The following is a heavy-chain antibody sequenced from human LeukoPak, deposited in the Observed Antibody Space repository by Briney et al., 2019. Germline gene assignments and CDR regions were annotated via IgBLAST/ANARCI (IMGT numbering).Heavy chain of an antibody. V-gene: IGHV3-30*02. CDR2: IRYDGSNK. CDR1: GFTFSSYW. D-gene: IGHD2-2*01. J-gene: IGHJ4*02. Sequence: SGGSLRLSCAASGFTFSSYWMSWVRQAPGKGLEWVSFIRYDGSNKYYADSVKGRFTISRDNSKNTLYLQMNSLRAEDTAVYYCAKVRYQLLHFDYWGQGTLVTVSS. CDR3: AKVRYQLLHFDY.